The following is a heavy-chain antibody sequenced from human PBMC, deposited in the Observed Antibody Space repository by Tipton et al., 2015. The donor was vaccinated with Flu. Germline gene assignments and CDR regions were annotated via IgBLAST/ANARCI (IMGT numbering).Heavy chain of an antibody. V-gene: IGHV4-61*02. D-gene: IGHD3-16*02. CDR1: GGSISSGSYY. J-gene: IGHJ4*02. CDR2: IYTSGST. CDR3: ARDNYDYVWGSFRYNYFDY. Sequence: TLSLTCTVSGGSISSGSYYWSWIRQPAGKGLEWVGRIYTSGSTNHNPSLKSRVTISVDTSKNQFSLKLSSVTAADTAVYYCARDNYDYVWGSFRYNYFDYWGQGTLVTVSS.